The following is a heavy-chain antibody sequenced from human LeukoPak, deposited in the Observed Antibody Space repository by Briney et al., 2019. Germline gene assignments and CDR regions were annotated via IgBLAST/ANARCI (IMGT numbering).Heavy chain of an antibody. D-gene: IGHD5-18*01. Sequence: SGTLSLTCAVSGDSISSSNWWSWVRQPLGKGLEWIGEIYHSGSTNYNPSLKSRVTISVDKSKNQFSLKLSSVTAADTAVYSCARVLYSYAYFDYWGQGTLVTVSS. J-gene: IGHJ4*02. CDR1: GDSISSSNW. CDR2: IYHSGST. V-gene: IGHV4-4*02. CDR3: ARVLYSYAYFDY.